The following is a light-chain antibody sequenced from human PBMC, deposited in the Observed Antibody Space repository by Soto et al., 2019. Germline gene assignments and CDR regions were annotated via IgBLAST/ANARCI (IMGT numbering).Light chain of an antibody. CDR1: SSDVGGYNY. Sequence: ALAQPASVSGSPGRSITISCTGTSSDVGGYNYVSWYQHHPGKAPKLMISEVSNRPSGVSNRFSGSKPGNTASLTISGLQAEDEADYYCSSFTSSTAVVFGGGTKVTVL. J-gene: IGLJ2*01. V-gene: IGLV2-14*01. CDR2: EVS. CDR3: SSFTSSTAVV.